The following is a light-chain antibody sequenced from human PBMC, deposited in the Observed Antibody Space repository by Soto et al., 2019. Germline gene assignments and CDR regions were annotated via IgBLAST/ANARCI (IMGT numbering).Light chain of an antibody. V-gene: IGKV3-15*01. CDR2: GAS. Sequence: EIVMTQSPATLSVSPGERATLSCRASQSVRSSYLAWYRQKPGQAPRLLIYGASTRATGIPARFSGSGSGTEFTLTISSLQSEDFAVYYCQHYTDWPLTFGGGTKVEIK. CDR3: QHYTDWPLT. J-gene: IGKJ4*01. CDR1: QSVRSSY.